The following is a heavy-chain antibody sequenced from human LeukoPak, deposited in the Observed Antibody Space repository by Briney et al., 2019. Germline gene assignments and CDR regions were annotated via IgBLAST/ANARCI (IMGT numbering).Heavy chain of an antibody. V-gene: IGHV4-39*07. J-gene: IGHJ4*02. D-gene: IGHD1-26*01. CDR1: GGSISSYY. CDR3: ARTVSGSYYSFDY. Sequence: TPSETLSLTCTVSGGSISSYYWSWIRQPPGKGLEWIGSIYYGGSTYYNPSLKSRVTISVDTSKKQFSQKLNSVTAADTAVYYCARTVSGSYYSFDYWGQGTLVTVSS. CDR2: IYYGGST.